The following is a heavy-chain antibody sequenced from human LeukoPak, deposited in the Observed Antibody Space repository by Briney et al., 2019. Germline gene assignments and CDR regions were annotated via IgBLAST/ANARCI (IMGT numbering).Heavy chain of an antibody. Sequence: GESLKISCKGSGYSFTSYWIGWVRQMPGKGLEWMGIIYPVDSDNRYSPSFQGQVTISADKSISTAYVQWSSLKASDTAMYYCARQGELVGATDYWGEGTLVTASS. CDR3: ARQGELVGATDY. J-gene: IGHJ4*02. CDR2: IYPVDSDN. CDR1: GYSFTSYW. D-gene: IGHD3-3*02. V-gene: IGHV5-51*01.